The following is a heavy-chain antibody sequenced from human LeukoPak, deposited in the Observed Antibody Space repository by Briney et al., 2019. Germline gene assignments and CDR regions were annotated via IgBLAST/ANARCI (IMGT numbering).Heavy chain of an antibody. Sequence: PGGSLRLSCAASGFTFSSYGMHWVRQAPGKGLEWVAVIWYDGSNIYYADSVKGRFTISRDNSKNTLYLQMNSLRAEDTAVYYCARDAVLRYFEFDYWGQGTLVTVSS. V-gene: IGHV3-33*01. CDR3: ARDAVLRYFEFDY. CDR2: IWYDGSNI. CDR1: GFTFSSYG. J-gene: IGHJ4*02. D-gene: IGHD3-9*01.